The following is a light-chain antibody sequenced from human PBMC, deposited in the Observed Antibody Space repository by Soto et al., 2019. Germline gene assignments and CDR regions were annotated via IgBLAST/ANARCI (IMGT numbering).Light chain of an antibody. J-gene: IGLJ1*01. CDR1: SSDVGSHNH. Sequence: QSALTQPASVSGSPGQSITISCTGTSSDVGSHNHVSWYQQVTGEAPKLLICEVSERPSGTSNRFSGSKSGNTASLTISGLQAEDEADYYCCSYAESTTPAFVFGTGTKVTVL. V-gene: IGLV2-23*02. CDR2: EVS. CDR3: CSYAESTTPAFV.